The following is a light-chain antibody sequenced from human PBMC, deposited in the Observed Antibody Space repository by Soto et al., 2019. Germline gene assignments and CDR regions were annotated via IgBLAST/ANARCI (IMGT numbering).Light chain of an antibody. CDR2: KTS. Sequence: DIQMTQSPSTLSASVGDRVTITCRASQRIGVWLAWYQQKPGKAPNLLIYKTSTLESGVPSRFSGSGSGTEFTLTISSLQPDDFAIYYCQQYDSHTWTFGQGTKVEIK. V-gene: IGKV1-5*03. CDR1: QRIGVW. CDR3: QQYDSHTWT. J-gene: IGKJ1*01.